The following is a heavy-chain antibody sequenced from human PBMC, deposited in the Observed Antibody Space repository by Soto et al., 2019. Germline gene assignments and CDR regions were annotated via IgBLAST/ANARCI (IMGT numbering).Heavy chain of an antibody. CDR1: GFTFSSYA. Sequence: GGSLRLSCAASGFTFSSYAMSWVRQAPGKGLEWVSAISGSGGSTYYADSVKGRFTISRDNSKNTLYLQMNSLRAEDTAVYYCAKDSHNIAARPRYYYGMDVWGQGTTVTVSS. J-gene: IGHJ6*02. D-gene: IGHD6-6*01. CDR2: ISGSGGST. V-gene: IGHV3-23*01. CDR3: AKDSHNIAARPRYYYGMDV.